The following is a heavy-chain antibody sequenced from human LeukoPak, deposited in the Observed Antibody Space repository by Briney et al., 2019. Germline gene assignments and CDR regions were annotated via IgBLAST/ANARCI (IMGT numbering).Heavy chain of an antibody. CDR3: ARQSSGIAATDKIDY. CDR2: FTSMSRTI. D-gene: IGHD6-13*01. Sequence: GGSLRLSCAASGFTFTNDFMTWVRQAPGKGLEWVSSFTSMSRTIYYADSVKGRFTISRDDAKKSLYLQMNSLRVEDTAIYYCARQSSGIAATDKIDYWGQGTLVTVSS. V-gene: IGHV3-21*01. J-gene: IGHJ4*02. CDR1: GFTFTNDF.